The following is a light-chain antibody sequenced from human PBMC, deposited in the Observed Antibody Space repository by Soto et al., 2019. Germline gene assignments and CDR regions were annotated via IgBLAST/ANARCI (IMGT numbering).Light chain of an antibody. J-gene: IGLJ2*01. Sequence: QSALTQPRSVSGSPGQSVTISCXGTSSDVGGYNYVSWYQQHPGKAPKLMIXXVSKRPSGVPDRFSGSKSGNTASLTISGLQAEDEADYYCCSYAGTYTLVFGGGTKVTVL. CDR3: CSYAGTYTLV. CDR2: XVS. V-gene: IGLV2-11*01. CDR1: SSDVGGYNY.